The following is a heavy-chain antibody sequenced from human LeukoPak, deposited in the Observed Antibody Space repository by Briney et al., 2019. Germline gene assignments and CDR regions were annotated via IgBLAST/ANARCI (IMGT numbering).Heavy chain of an antibody. CDR1: GGSFSGYY. D-gene: IGHD6-13*01. V-gene: IGHV4-34*01. CDR3: ARVGGRRSSSYQASDY. Sequence: SETLSLTCAVYGGSFSGYYWSWIRQPPGKGLEWIGEINHSGSTNYNPSLKSRVTISVDTSKNQFSLKLSSVTAADTAVYYCARVGGRRSSSYQASDYWGQGTLVTVSS. J-gene: IGHJ4*02. CDR2: INHSGST.